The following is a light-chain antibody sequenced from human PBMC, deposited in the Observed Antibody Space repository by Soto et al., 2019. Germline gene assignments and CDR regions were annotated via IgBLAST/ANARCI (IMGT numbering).Light chain of an antibody. Sequence: QPVLTQPPSASGSPGQSVTISCTGTNSDVGGYNYVSWYQQHPGKTPKLMIYEVSKRPSGVPDRFSGSKSGNTASLTVSGLQAEDEADYYCSSYAGSNNLVFGGGTKLTVL. J-gene: IGLJ3*02. V-gene: IGLV2-8*01. CDR2: EVS. CDR1: NSDVGGYNY. CDR3: SSYAGSNNLV.